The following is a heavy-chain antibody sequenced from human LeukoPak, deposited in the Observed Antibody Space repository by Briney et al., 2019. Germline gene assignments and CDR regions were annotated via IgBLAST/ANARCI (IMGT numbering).Heavy chain of an antibody. D-gene: IGHD1-1*01. Sequence: PGGSLRLSCAASGFAFSIYEMTWVRQAPGKGLEWLSYINHSGVTIYYADSVKGQFTISRDNAKNSLYLQMDSLRAEDTAVYYCARVSRTPGTSIPLFEGWGQGTLVTVSS. CDR3: ARVSRTPGTSIPLFEG. CDR2: INHSGVTI. CDR1: GFAFSIYE. V-gene: IGHV3-48*03. J-gene: IGHJ4*02.